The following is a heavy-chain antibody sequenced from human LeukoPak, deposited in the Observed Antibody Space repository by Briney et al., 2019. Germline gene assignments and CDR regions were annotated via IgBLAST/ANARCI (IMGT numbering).Heavy chain of an antibody. V-gene: IGHV4-61*08. CDR3: ARVSRGLPLDY. D-gene: IGHD2-15*01. CDR2: IYYSGST. J-gene: IGHJ4*02. CDR1: GGSISSGDYY. Sequence: SETLSLTCTVSGGSISSGDYYWSWIRQPPGKGLEWIGYIYYSGSTNYNPSLKSRVTISVDTSKNQFSLKLSSVTAADTAVYYCARVSRGLPLDYWGQGTLVTVSS.